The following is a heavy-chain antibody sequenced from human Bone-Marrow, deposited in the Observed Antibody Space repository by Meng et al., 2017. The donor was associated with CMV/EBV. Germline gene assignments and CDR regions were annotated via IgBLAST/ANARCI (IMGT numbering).Heavy chain of an antibody. CDR3: ARVDSSSWGFDY. CDR1: GYSISSGYY. D-gene: IGHD6-13*01. J-gene: IGHJ4*02. Sequence: SETLSLTCTVSGYSISSGYYWGWIRQPPGKGLEWIGSIYHSGSTYYNPSLKSRVTISVDKSKNQFSLKLSSLTAADTAVYYCARVDSSSWGFDYWGQGSLVTVSS. V-gene: IGHV4-38-2*02. CDR2: IYHSGST.